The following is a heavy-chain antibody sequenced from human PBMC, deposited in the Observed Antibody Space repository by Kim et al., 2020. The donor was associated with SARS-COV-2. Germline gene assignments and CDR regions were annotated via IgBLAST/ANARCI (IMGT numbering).Heavy chain of an antibody. D-gene: IGHD4-17*01. CDR3: AGYGDYFRYYYGMDV. Sequence: PSLKSRVTISVDTSKNQFSLKLSSVTAADTAVYYCAGYGDYFRYYYGMDVWGQGTTVTVSS. V-gene: IGHV4-59*01. J-gene: IGHJ6*02.